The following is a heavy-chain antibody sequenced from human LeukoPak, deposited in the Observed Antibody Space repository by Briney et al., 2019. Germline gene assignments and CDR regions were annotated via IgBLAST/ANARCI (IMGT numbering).Heavy chain of an antibody. CDR1: GFTFSSYS. Sequence: GGSLRLSCAASGFTFSSYSMNWVRQAPGKGLEWVSYISSSSRTIYYADSVKGRFTISRDNSKNTLYLQMNSLRAEDTAVYYCARDLYDYGLDAFDIWGQGTMVTVSS. V-gene: IGHV3-48*01. J-gene: IGHJ3*02. CDR3: ARDLYDYGLDAFDI. CDR2: ISSSSRTI. D-gene: IGHD4-17*01.